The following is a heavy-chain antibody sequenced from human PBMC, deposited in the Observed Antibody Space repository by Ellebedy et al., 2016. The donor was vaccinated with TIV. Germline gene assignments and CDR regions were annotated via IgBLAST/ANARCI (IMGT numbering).Heavy chain of an antibody. CDR1: GYIIIGSG. CDR3: ARGGRTTGTTRPLDH. J-gene: IGHJ4*02. Sequence: ASVKVSCXASGYIIIGSGFSWVRQAPGQGLEWMGWISAYNGDTKYAQKFQGRVTMTTDTSTRTAYMELRSLRADDTALYYCARGGRTTGTTRPLDHWGQGTLVTVSS. D-gene: IGHD1-1*01. V-gene: IGHV1-18*01. CDR2: ISAYNGDT.